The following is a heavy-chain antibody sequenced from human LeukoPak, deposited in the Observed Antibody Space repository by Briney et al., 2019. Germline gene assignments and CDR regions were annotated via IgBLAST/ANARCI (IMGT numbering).Heavy chain of an antibody. Sequence: SVKVSCKASGFTVTRSAMQCVRQARGQRLEWIGWIVVGSGNTNYAQTFQERVTMTTDTSTSTAYMELRSLRSDDTAVYYCAIPSFNYYGSGSYSHYFDYWGQGTLVTVSS. CDR2: IVVGSGNT. J-gene: IGHJ4*02. V-gene: IGHV1-58*02. D-gene: IGHD3-10*01. CDR1: GFTVTRSA. CDR3: AIPSFNYYGSGSYSHYFDY.